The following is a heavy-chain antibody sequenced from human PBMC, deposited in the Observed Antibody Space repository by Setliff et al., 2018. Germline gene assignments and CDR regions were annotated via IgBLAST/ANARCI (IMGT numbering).Heavy chain of an antibody. D-gene: IGHD2-15*01. CDR1: GGSISSYY. CDR3: ARRYCSGGSCDFDP. CDR2: IYYSGST. J-gene: IGHJ5*02. V-gene: IGHV4-59*01. Sequence: PSETLSLTCTVSGGSISSYYWSWIRQPPGKGLEWIGYIYYSGSTNYNPSLKSRVTISVDTSKNQFSPKLSSVTAADTAVYYCARRYCSGGSCDFDPWGQGTLVTVSS.